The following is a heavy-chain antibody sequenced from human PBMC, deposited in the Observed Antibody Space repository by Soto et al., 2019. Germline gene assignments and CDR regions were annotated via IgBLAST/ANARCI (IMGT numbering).Heavy chain of an antibody. J-gene: IGHJ4*02. CDR3: ARDILDRLKPRENRFFDY. D-gene: IGHD2-15*01. Sequence: QVQLVESGGGVVQPGRSLRLYCAASGFTFSSYGMHWVRLAPCKGLDGVAVIWYDGSRKFYADSVKGRFTITRDNSNLYLQMNSLRVDDTAVYYCARDILDRLKPRENRFFDYWGQGTMVTVSS. CDR2: IWYDGSRK. V-gene: IGHV3-33*01. CDR1: GFTFSSYG.